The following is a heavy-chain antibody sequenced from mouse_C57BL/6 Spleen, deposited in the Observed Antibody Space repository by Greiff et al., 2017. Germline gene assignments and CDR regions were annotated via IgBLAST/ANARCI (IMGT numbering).Heavy chain of an antibody. CDR3: ARRGGPNYFDY. J-gene: IGHJ2*01. V-gene: IGHV1-69*01. CDR1: GYTFTSYW. CDR2: IDPSDSYT. Sequence: VQLQQPGAELVMPGASVKLSCKASGYTFTSYWMHWVKQRPGQGLEWIGEIDPSDSYTNYNQKFKGKSTLTVDKSSSTAYMQLSSLTSEDSAVYYCARRGGPNYFDYWGQGTTLTVSS.